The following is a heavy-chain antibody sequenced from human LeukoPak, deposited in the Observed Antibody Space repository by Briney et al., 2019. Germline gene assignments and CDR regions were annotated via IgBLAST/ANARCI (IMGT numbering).Heavy chain of an antibody. CDR3: ARDDPDYSNYPSAFDI. Sequence: ASVKVSCKASGYTFTSYGISWVRQAPGQGLEWMGWISAYNGNTNYAQKLQGRVTMTTDTSTSTAYMELRSLRSDDTAVYYCARDDPDYSNYPSAFDIWGQGTMVTVSS. J-gene: IGHJ3*02. CDR1: GYTFTSYG. D-gene: IGHD4-11*01. CDR2: ISAYNGNT. V-gene: IGHV1-18*01.